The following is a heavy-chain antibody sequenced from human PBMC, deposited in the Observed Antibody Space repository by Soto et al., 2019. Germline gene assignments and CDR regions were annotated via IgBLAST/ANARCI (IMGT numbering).Heavy chain of an antibody. CDR3: ARVVTVVKSFHYWYFDL. CDR1: GGTFSSYA. V-gene: IGHV1-69*12. Sequence: QVQLVQSGAEVKKPGSSVKVSCKASGGTFSSYAISWVRQAPGQGLEWMGGIIPIFGTTNYAQKFQGRVTSTEDEATSTAYMELSSLRSEDTAVYCCARVVTVVKSFHYWYFDLWGRGTLVTVSS. J-gene: IGHJ2*01. D-gene: IGHD2-15*01. CDR2: IIPIFGTT.